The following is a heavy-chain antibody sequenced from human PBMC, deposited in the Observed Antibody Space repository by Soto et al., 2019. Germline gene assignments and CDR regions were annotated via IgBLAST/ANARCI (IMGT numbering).Heavy chain of an antibody. D-gene: IGHD1-1*01. J-gene: IGHJ6*03. CDR1: GFAFSTYA. CDR2: ISNSGVNT. Sequence: GGSLRLSCTASGFAFSTYAMAWVRQAPGKGLEWVSSISNSGVNTYYADSVRGRFAISRDNSRNTLSLQMNSLRADDTAVYYCAKLGNWNKEYYYYYYMDVWGNRTTVTVSS. V-gene: IGHV3-23*01. CDR3: AKLGNWNKEYYYYYYMDV.